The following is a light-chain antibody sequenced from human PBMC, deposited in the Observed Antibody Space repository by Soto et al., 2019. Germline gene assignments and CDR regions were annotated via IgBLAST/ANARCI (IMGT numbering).Light chain of an antibody. CDR1: QSVSSN. V-gene: IGKV3-15*01. Sequence: EMVMTQSPATLSVSPGERATLSCRASQSVSSNLAWYQQKPGQAPRLLIYGASTRATGVPARFSGSGSGTEFTLTIGSLQSEDFAVYYCHQYNNWPLTFGGGTKVEIK. CDR2: GAS. CDR3: HQYNNWPLT. J-gene: IGKJ4*01.